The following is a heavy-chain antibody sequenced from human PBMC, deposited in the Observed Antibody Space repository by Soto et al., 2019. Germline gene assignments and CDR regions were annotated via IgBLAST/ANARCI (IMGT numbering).Heavy chain of an antibody. Sequence: GGSLRLSCAASGFTFSSYSMNWVRQAPGKGLEWVSYISSSSSTIYYADSVKGRFTISRDNAKNSLYLQMNSLRAEDTAVYYCARDTRDFWSGYYNPYYFDYWGQGTLVTVSS. J-gene: IGHJ4*02. D-gene: IGHD3-3*01. V-gene: IGHV3-48*01. CDR3: ARDTRDFWSGYYNPYYFDY. CDR2: ISSSSSTI. CDR1: GFTFSSYS.